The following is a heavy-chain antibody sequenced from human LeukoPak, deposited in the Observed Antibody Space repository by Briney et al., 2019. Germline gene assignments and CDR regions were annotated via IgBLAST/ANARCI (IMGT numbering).Heavy chain of an antibody. CDR1: GFTVSSSY. CDR2: IYSDGST. CDR3: ARDRVKRGYSYGIPLYGMDF. J-gene: IGHJ6*02. Sequence: PGGSLRLSCAASGFTVSSSYMTWVRQAPGKGLEWVSVIYSDGSTYYADSVKGRFTISRDNSMNTLYLQMNSLRAEGTAVYYCARDRVKRGYSYGIPLYGMDFWGQGTTVTVSS. V-gene: IGHV3-53*01. D-gene: IGHD5-18*01.